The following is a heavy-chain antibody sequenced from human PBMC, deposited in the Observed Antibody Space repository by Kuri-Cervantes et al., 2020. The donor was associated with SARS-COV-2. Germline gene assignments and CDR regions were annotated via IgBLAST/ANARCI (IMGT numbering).Heavy chain of an antibody. CDR3: ARDYCSKTNCYIRGMSNYYYGMDA. V-gene: IGHV1-18*01. Sequence: ASVKVSCKASGFTLINYGISWVRQAPGQGLEWMGWINGYNGNTKYAQNLQGRVTMTTDTSTNTAYMELRSLGSDDTAMYYCARDYCSKTNCYIRGMSNYYYGMDAWGQGTTVTGYS. CDR2: INGYNGNT. D-gene: IGHD2-2*02. CDR1: GFTLINYG. J-gene: IGHJ6*02.